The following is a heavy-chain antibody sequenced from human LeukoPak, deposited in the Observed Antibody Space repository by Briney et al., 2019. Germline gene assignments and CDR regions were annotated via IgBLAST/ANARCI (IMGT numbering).Heavy chain of an antibody. D-gene: IGHD2-15*01. CDR1: GYTFTGYY. CDR3: ASLLGYCSGGGCYEVRSNWFDP. J-gene: IGHJ5*02. CDR2: INPNSGGT. V-gene: IGHV1-2*02. Sequence: GASVKVSCKASGYTFTGYYMHWVRQAPGQGLEWMGWINPNSGGTNYAQKFQGRVTMTRDTSISTAYMELSRLRSDDTAVYYCASLLGYCSGGGCYEVRSNWFDPWGQGTLVTVSS.